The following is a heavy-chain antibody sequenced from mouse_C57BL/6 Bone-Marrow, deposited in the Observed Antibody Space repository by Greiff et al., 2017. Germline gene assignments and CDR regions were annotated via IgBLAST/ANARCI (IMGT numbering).Heavy chain of an antibody. V-gene: IGHV1-4*01. D-gene: IGHD1-2*01. CDR3: ANGYLLWYFDV. J-gene: IGHJ1*03. CDR2: INPSSGYT. CDR1: GYTFTSYT. Sequence: QVQLQQSGAELARPGASVKMSCKASGYTFTSYTMHWVKQRPGQGLEWIGYINPSSGYTKYNQKFKDKATLTADKSSSTAYMQLSSLTSEDSAVYYCANGYLLWYFDVWGTGTTVTVSS.